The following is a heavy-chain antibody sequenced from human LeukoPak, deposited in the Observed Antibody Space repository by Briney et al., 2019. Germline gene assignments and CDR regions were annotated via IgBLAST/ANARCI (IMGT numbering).Heavy chain of an antibody. D-gene: IGHD2-21*02. CDR1: GYTFTSYY. CDR3: ATQLRRQVVTATLDY. CDR2: INPSGGST. V-gene: IGHV1-46*01. J-gene: IGHJ4*02. Sequence: ASVKVSCKASGYTFTSYYMYWVRQAPGQGLEWMGIINPSGGSTSYAQKFQGRVTMTRDTSTSTVYMELSSLRSEDTAVYYCATQLRRQVVTATLDYWGQGTLVTVSS.